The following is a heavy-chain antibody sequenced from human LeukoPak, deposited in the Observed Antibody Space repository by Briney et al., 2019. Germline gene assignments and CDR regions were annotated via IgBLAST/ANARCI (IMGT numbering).Heavy chain of an antibody. CDR2: IYYSGST. J-gene: IGHJ5*02. V-gene: IGHV4-59*12. Sequence: PSETLSLTCTVSGGSISNYYWSWIRQPPGKGLEWIEYIYYSGSTYYNPSLKSRVTISVDTSKNQFSLKLSSVTAADTAVYYCAREASRENWFDPWGQGTLVTVSS. CDR3: AREASRENWFDP. CDR1: GGSISNYY.